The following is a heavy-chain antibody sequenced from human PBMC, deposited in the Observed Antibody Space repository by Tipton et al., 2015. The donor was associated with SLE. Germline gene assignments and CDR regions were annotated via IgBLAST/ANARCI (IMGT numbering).Heavy chain of an antibody. CDR3: ANTGWVGY. J-gene: IGHJ4*02. CDR1: GFTFSSYE. D-gene: IGHD4-17*01. CDR2: ISSSGSTI. V-gene: IGHV3-48*03. Sequence: SLRLSCAASGFTFSSYEMNWVRQAPGKGLEWVSYISSSGSTIYYADSVKGRFTISRDNAKNSLCLQMNSLRAEDTAVYYCANTGWVGYWGQETLVTVSS.